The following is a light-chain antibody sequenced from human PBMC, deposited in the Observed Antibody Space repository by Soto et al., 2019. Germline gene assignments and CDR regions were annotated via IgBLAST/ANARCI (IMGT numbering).Light chain of an antibody. V-gene: IGLV2-14*01. J-gene: IGLJ2*01. CDR2: EVR. CDR1: MRDVGAYNL. Sequence: QSALTQPASVSGSPGQSITISCAGTMRDVGAYNLVSWYQQHPGRAPQLIIYEVRNRPSGISFRFAGSKSGNTASLTISGLQAEDEADYYCSSYTSKSSLIFGGGTKLTVL. CDR3: SSYTSKSSLI.